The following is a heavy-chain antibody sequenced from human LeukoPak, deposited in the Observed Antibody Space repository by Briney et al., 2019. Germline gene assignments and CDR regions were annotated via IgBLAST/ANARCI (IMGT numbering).Heavy chain of an antibody. CDR2: ISAYNGNT. V-gene: IGHV1-18*01. CDR1: GYTFTSYG. D-gene: IGHD4-11*01. CDR3: ARDFDMTNFDY. J-gene: IGHJ4*02. Sequence: ASVKVTRKASGYTFTSYGISWVRQAPGQGLEWMGWISAYNGNTNYAQKLQGRVTMTTDTSTSTAYMELRSLRSDDTAVYYCARDFDMTNFDYWGQGTLVTVSS.